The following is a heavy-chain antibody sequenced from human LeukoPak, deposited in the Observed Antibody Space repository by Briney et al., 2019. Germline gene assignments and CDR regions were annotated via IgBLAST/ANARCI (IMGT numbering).Heavy chain of an antibody. V-gene: IGHV1-8*01. CDR2: MNPNSGNT. CDR3: ARVNGPVDY. Sequence: ASVKVSCKTSGYTFTTYDINWVRQAAGQGLEWIGWMNPNSGNTGYAQKFQGRVTMTRSTSISPAYMDLSSLRSDDTAVYYCARVNGPVDYWGQGTLVTVSS. D-gene: IGHD1-1*01. CDR1: GYTFTTYD. J-gene: IGHJ4*02.